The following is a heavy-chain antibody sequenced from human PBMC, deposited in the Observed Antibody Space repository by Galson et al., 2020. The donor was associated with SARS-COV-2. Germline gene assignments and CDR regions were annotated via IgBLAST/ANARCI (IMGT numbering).Heavy chain of an antibody. J-gene: IGHJ3*02. CDR2: IKPAGSET. CDR1: GFTFSSYW. Sequence: TGGSLRLSCAASGFTFSSYWMSWVRQGPGKGLEWVANIKPAGSETYCVDSVKGRFTISRDNAKNSLYLQMNSLRAEDTTVYYCARGDFSDSSGYFSDAFDIWGQGAMVTVSS. D-gene: IGHD3-22*01. V-gene: IGHV3-7*01. CDR3: ARGDFSDSSGYFSDAFDI.